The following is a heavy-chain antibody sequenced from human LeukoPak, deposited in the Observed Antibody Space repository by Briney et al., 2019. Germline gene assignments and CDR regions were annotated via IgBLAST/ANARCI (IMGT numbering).Heavy chain of an antibody. CDR3: AKDRGMVATRYYFDY. Sequence: GGSLRLSCAASGFTFSTYGIHWARQTPGKGLEWVAFIRYDGSKTHYADSVKGRFTISRDNSKNTLYLQMNSLRAEDTAVYYCAKDRGMVATRYYFDYWGQGTLVTVSS. CDR1: GFTFSTYG. V-gene: IGHV3-30*02. J-gene: IGHJ4*02. D-gene: IGHD5-12*01. CDR2: IRYDGSKT.